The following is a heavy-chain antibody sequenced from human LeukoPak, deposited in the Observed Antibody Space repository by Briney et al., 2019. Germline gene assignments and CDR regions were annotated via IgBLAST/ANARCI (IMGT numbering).Heavy chain of an antibody. CDR2: IKQDGIEK. CDR1: GFSFRSYW. Sequence: PGGSLRLSCAASGFSFRSYWMDWVRQTPEKGLEWVANIKQDGIEKYFVDSVKGRFAISRDNAKNSLYLQMNNLRAEDTAVYYCAREAMVRGVPDAFDIWGQGTVVTVSS. V-gene: IGHV3-7*01. D-gene: IGHD3-10*01. CDR3: AREAMVRGVPDAFDI. J-gene: IGHJ3*02.